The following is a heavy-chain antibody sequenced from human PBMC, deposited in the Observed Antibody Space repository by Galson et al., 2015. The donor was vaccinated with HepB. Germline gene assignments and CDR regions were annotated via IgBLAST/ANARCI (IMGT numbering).Heavy chain of an antibody. D-gene: IGHD3-9*01. CDR2: ISGRGGST. V-gene: IGHV3-23*01. Sequence: SLRLSCAASGFTFRSHAMSWVRQAPGKGLEWVSGISGRGGSTYYTDSVKGRFTISRDNSQNMLYLQMSSLRAEDKAVYYCAKDRYDDTLTGYYTHWGQGTLVTVSS. J-gene: IGHJ4*02. CDR1: GFTFRSHA. CDR3: AKDRYDDTLTGYYTH.